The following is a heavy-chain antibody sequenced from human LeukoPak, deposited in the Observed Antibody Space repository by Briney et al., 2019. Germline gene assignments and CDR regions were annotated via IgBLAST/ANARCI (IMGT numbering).Heavy chain of an antibody. V-gene: IGHV1-2*02. CDR2: INPNSGGT. D-gene: IGHD3-10*01. Sequence: ASVKVSCKASGYTFTGYYMHWVRQAPGQGLEWMGWINPNSGGTNYAQKFQGRVTMTRDTSISTAYMELSRLRSDDTAVYYCARSLLLWFGELSGDYWGQGTLVTVSS. J-gene: IGHJ4*02. CDR3: ARSLLLWFGELSGDY. CDR1: GYTFTGYY.